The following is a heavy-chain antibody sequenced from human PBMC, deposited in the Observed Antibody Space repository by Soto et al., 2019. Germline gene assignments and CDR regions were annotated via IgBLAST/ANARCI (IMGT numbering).Heavy chain of an antibody. Sequence: QVQLVQSGAEEKKPGASVKVSCKASGYTFTSYAMHWVRQAPGQRLESMGWINAGNGNTKYSQKFQGRVTITRDTSASTAYMELSSLRSEDTAVYYCARERSVGGTCKGLHYFDYWGQATLVTVSS. J-gene: IGHJ4*02. CDR3: ARERSVGGTCKGLHYFDY. CDR2: INAGNGNT. D-gene: IGHD1-26*01. CDR1: GYTFTSYA. V-gene: IGHV1-3*05.